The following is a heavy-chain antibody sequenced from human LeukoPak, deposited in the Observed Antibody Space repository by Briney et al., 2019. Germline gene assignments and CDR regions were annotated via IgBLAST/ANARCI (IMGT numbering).Heavy chain of an antibody. CDR3: ARSGTPDSLDMYFDL. V-gene: IGHV3-23*01. CDR1: XFTFSNYA. J-gene: IGHJ4*02. Sequence: AGXSXRLSCXXSXFTFSNYAMSWVRQAPGKGLVWVSSIRGSGRDSYYADPVKGRFTISRDNSKNILYLQMNSLRVDDAAVYYCARSGTPDSLDMYFDLWGQGTLVTVSS. CDR2: IRGSGRDS. D-gene: IGHD2-15*01.